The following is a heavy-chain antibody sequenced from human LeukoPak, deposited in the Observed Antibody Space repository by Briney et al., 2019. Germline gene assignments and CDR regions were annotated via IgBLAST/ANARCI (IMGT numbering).Heavy chain of an antibody. J-gene: IGHJ4*02. V-gene: IGHV3-23*01. CDR2: ISGISGST. CDR1: GFTFSSYA. CDR3: AKRYYDSSGYRWFDY. D-gene: IGHD3-22*01. Sequence: PGASLRLSCAASGFTFSSYAMSWVRQAPGKGLEWVSTISGISGSTYYADSVKGRFTISRDNSKNTLYLQMNSLRAEDTAVYYCAKRYYDSSGYRWFDYWGRGTLVTVSS.